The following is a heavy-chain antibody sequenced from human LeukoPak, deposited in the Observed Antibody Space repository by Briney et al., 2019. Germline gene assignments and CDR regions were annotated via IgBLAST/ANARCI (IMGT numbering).Heavy chain of an antibody. D-gene: IGHD3-9*01. V-gene: IGHV1-46*01. CDR2: INPSGGST. Sequence: ASVKVSCKASGYTFTTYYVHWVRQAPGQGREWMGIINPSGGSTTYAQKFRGRLTMTRDMSTSTVYMELSSLRSEDTAVYYCARGSRPVYNLLTGKRYFDYWGQGTLLTVSS. J-gene: IGHJ4*02. CDR1: GYTFTTYY. CDR3: ARGSRPVYNLLTGKRYFDY.